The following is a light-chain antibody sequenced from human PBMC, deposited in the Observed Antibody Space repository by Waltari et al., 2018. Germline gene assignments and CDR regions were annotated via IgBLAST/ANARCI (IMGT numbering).Light chain of an antibody. V-gene: IGKV1-39*01. J-gene: IGKJ4*01. CDR2: AAS. Sequence: DIQMTQSPSSLSASVGDRVTITSRASQSISSYLNWYQQKPGKAPKLLIYAASSLQSGVPSRFSGSGSGTDFTLTISSLQPEDFATYYCQHSYGTPPTFGGGTRVEI. CDR1: QSISSY. CDR3: QHSYGTPPT.